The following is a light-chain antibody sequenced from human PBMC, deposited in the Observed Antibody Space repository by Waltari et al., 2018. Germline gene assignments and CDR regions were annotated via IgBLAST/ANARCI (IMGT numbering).Light chain of an antibody. CDR2: WAS. V-gene: IGKV4-1*01. CDR1: QSFFHTTIKNY. Sequence: DIVVTQSPDSLAVSLGERATINCKSSQSFFHTTIKNYLAWYQQKPGQPPKLLIYWASTRDSGVPDRFSGRGSGTDFTLAISSLQPEDVAVYYCQQYYATPNTFGQGTNVEIK. J-gene: IGKJ2*01. CDR3: QQYYATPNT.